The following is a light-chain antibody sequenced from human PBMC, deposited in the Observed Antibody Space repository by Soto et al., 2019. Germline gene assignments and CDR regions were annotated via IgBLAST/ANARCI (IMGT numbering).Light chain of an antibody. CDR3: QQYSTSVTWT. J-gene: IGKJ1*01. V-gene: IGKV3-20*01. CDR2: GAS. Sequence: EIVLTQSPGTLSLSPGERATFSCRASQSVASRYLAWYQHKPGQAPRLLIYGASNRATGIPDRFSGSGSGTDFTLTISRLEPEDFAVYYCQQYSTSVTWTFGQGTKVEIK. CDR1: QSVASRY.